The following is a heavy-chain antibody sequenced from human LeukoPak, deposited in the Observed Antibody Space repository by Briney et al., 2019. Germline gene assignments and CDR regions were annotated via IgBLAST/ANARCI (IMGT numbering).Heavy chain of an antibody. V-gene: IGHV4-34*01. CDR1: GGSFSGYY. Sequence: SETLSLTCAVYGGSFSGYYWSWIRQPPGKGLEWIGEINHSGSTNYSPSLKSRVTISVDTSKNQFSLKLSSVTAADTAVYYCASRKVAVVTALNWFDPWGQGTLVTVSS. CDR2: INHSGST. D-gene: IGHD2-21*02. J-gene: IGHJ5*02. CDR3: ASRKVAVVTALNWFDP.